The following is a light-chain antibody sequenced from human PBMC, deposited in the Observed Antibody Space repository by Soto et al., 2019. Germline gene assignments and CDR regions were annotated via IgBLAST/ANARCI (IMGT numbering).Light chain of an antibody. CDR1: QDISNY. CDR2: DAS. J-gene: IGKJ4*01. V-gene: IGKV1-33*01. Sequence: DIQMTQSPSSLSASVGDRVTITCQASQDISNYLNWYQQKPGKAPKLLIYDASNLETGVPSRFSGSGSGTDFTLTISRLEPEDFAVYYCQQYHVSSLTFGGGTRVEIK. CDR3: QQYHVSSLT.